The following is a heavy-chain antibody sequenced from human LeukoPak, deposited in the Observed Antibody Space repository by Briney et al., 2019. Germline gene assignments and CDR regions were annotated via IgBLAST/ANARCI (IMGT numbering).Heavy chain of an antibody. V-gene: IGHV1-2*02. CDR2: INPNSGGT. Sequence: SVKVSCKASGYTFTGYYMNWVRQAPGQGLEWMGWINPNSGGTNYAQKFQGRVTMTRDTSISTAYMELSRLRSDDTAVYYCARGYCSGGSCFNFDYWGQGTLVTVSS. D-gene: IGHD2-15*01. CDR1: GYTFTGYY. CDR3: ARGYCSGGSCFNFDY. J-gene: IGHJ4*02.